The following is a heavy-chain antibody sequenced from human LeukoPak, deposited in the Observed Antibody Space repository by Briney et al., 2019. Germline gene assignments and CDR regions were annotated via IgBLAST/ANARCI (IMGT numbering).Heavy chain of an antibody. CDR2: INYSGNT. D-gene: IGHD3-9*01. V-gene: IGHV4-59*01. CDR3: ARFDILTGPHFDY. Sequence: PSETLSLTCTVSGDSISSYYWSWIRQPPGKGLEWIGYINYSGNTNYNPSLKSRVTISVDTSKNQFSLKLSSVTAADTAVYYCARFDILTGPHFDYWGQGTLVTVSS. J-gene: IGHJ4*02. CDR1: GDSISSYY.